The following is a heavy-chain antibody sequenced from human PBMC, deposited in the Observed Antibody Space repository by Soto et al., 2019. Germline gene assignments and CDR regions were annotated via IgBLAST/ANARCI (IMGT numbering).Heavy chain of an antibody. CDR1: GASLYNGGYF. Sequence: SETLSLTCSVSGASLYNGGYFWSWIRQSPGTGLEWIGHIHNSGSPYNNPSLKSRVTISADTSKNQFSLKLTSVTAADTAVYYCARLRITMVRGLVAYYYGMDVWGQGTTVT. D-gene: IGHD3-10*01. J-gene: IGHJ6*02. CDR3: ARLRITMVRGLVAYYYGMDV. CDR2: IHNSGSP. V-gene: IGHV4-30-4*01.